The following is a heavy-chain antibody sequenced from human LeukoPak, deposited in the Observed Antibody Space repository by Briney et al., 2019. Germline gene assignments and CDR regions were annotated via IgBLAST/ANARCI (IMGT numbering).Heavy chain of an antibody. CDR2: IVHSGST. CDR1: GGSFSGYY. Sequence: SETLSLTCAVYGGSFSGYYWSWIRQPPGKGLEWIGEIVHSGSTNYNPSLKSQVTISVDTSKNQFSLKLSSVTAADTAVYYCARVRSIVVVPANTRFDYWGQGTLVTVSS. V-gene: IGHV4-34*12. J-gene: IGHJ4*02. D-gene: IGHD2-2*01. CDR3: ARVRSIVVVPANTRFDY.